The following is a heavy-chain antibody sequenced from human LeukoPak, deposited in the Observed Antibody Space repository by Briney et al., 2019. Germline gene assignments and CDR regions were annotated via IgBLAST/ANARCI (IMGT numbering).Heavy chain of an antibody. CDR2: INHDGSIT. J-gene: IGHJ5*01. V-gene: IGHV3-74*03. Sequence: GGSLRLSCVASGFAFSNYWIHWVRHAPGNGLVWVSRINHDGSITMYADSVKGRFTISRDNAKSTLFLQMNSLRAEDTAVYYCARFIYAGTRADSWGQGTLVTVSS. CDR3: ARFIYAGTRADS. D-gene: IGHD2-2*01. CDR1: GFAFSNYW.